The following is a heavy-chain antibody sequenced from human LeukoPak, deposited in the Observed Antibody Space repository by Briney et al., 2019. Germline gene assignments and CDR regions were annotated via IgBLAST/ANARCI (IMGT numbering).Heavy chain of an antibody. CDR1: GFTFSSYA. J-gene: IGHJ5*02. Sequence: PGGSLRLSCAASGFTFSSYAMSWVRQAPGKGLEWVSVIYSGGSTYYADSVKGRFTISRDTSKNTLYLQMNSLRAEDTAVYYCARHDWFDPWGQGTLVTVSS. D-gene: IGHD3-3*01. CDR3: ARHDWFDP. V-gene: IGHV3-23*03. CDR2: IYSGGST.